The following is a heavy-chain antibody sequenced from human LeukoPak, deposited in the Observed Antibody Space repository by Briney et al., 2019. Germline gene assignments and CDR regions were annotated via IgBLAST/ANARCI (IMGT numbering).Heavy chain of an antibody. D-gene: IGHD3-3*01. J-gene: IGHJ4*02. CDR1: GDSISNYY. Sequence: KTSETLSLTCTVSGDSISNYYWSWIRQPAGKGLEWIGRMRSSGSTNYNPSLKSRVTLSVDTSKNQFSLKLTSVTAADTAVYYCARNYDFWSGYYAFDYWGQGTLVTVSS. CDR3: ARNYDFWSGYYAFDY. V-gene: IGHV4-4*07. CDR2: MRSSGST.